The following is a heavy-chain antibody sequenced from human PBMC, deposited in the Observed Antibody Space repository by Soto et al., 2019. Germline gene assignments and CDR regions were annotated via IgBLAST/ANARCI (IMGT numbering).Heavy chain of an antibody. D-gene: IGHD3-22*01. CDR1: GGSISSSNW. V-gene: IGHV4-4*02. J-gene: IGHJ4*02. CDR3: ARPTYYYDSSGPPAY. Sequence: PSETLSLTCAVSGGSISSSNWWSWVRQPPGKGLEWIGEIYHSGSTNYNPSLKSRFSISRDNAKNSLYLQMNSLRAEDTAVYYCARPTYYYDSSGPPAYWGQGTLVTVSS. CDR2: IYHSGST.